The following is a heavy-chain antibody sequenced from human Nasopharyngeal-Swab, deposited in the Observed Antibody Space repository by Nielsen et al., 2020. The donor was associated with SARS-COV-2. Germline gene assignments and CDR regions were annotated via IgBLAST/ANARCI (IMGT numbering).Heavy chain of an antibody. CDR3: AGGRDGYTNYYYYYGMDV. V-gene: IGHV4-59*01. J-gene: IGHJ6*02. CDR2: IYYSGST. D-gene: IGHD5-24*01. Sequence: WIRQPPGKGLEWIGYIYYSGSTNYNPSLKSRVTISVDTSKNQFSLKLSSVTAADTAVYYCAGGRDGYTNYYYYYGMDVWGQLPPFPVSS.